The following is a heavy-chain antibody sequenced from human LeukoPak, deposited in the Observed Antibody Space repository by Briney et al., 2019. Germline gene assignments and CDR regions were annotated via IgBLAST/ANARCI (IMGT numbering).Heavy chain of an antibody. CDR1: GFRFSDFG. Sequence: GGSLRLSCVASGFRFSDFGMHWVRQAPGKGLEWVAVIFYDRGKKFYADSVEGRFTISSDNSKDTLYLQMSSLRAEDTAVYYCARVAAAVPDQWGQGTLVTVSS. CDR2: IFYDRGKK. D-gene: IGHD6-13*01. V-gene: IGHV3-33*01. CDR3: ARVAAAVPDQ. J-gene: IGHJ5*02.